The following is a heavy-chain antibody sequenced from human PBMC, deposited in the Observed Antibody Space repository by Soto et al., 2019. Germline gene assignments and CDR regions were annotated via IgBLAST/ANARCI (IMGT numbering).Heavy chain of an antibody. Sequence: EVQLLESGGGLVQPGGSLRLSCAASGFTFSSYAMSWVRQAPGKGLEWVSAISGSGGSTYYADSVKGRFTISRDNSKNTLYLQMNSLRAENTAVYYCAKVIVVVPAAIFVGYGMDVWGQGTTVTVSS. D-gene: IGHD2-2*02. V-gene: IGHV3-23*01. CDR3: AKVIVVVPAAIFVGYGMDV. J-gene: IGHJ6*02. CDR1: GFTFSSYA. CDR2: ISGSGGST.